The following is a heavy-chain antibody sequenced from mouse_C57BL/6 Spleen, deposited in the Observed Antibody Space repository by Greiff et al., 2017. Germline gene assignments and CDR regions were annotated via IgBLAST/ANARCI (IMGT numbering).Heavy chain of an antibody. Sequence: ESGPGLVKPSQSLSLTCSVTGYSITSGYYWNWIRQFPGNKLEWMGYISYDGSNNYNPSLKNRISITSDTSKNQFFLKLNSVTTEDTATYYCARWGYGSSYPWFAYWGQGTLVTVSA. CDR3: ARWGYGSSYPWFAY. CDR2: ISYDGSN. D-gene: IGHD1-1*01. CDR1: GYSITSGYY. J-gene: IGHJ3*01. V-gene: IGHV3-6*01.